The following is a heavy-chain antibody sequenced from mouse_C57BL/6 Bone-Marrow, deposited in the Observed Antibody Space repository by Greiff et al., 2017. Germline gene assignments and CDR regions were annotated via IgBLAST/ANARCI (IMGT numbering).Heavy chain of an antibody. CDR2: IDPANGNT. V-gene: IGHV14-3*01. CDR1: GFNINNTY. J-gene: IGHJ3*01. Sequence: EVNVVESVAELVRPGASVMLSCTASGFNINNTYMHWVKQRPEQGLGWIGRIDPANGNTIYAPKFQGKATITADTSSNTAYLQLSSLTSEDTAIYYGASQRWSYWGQGTLVTVSA. D-gene: IGHD2-3*01. CDR3: ASQRWSY.